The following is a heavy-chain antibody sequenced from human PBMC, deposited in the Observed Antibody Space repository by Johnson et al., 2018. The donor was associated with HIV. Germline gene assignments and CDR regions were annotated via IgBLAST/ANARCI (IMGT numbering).Heavy chain of an antibody. V-gene: IGHV3-33*01. D-gene: IGHD7-27*01. CDR3: ATVLSPRPWGDDAFDI. J-gene: IGHJ3*02. CDR2: IWCDGSTK. CDR1: GFTFSTYG. Sequence: QVQLVESGGGVVQPGRSLRLSCVASGFTFSTYGMHWVRQAPGKGLEWVAVIWCDGSTKYYVESVQGRLTISRDNSKNTLYLQMNSLIEEDTAVYYCATVLSPRPWGDDAFDIWGQGTMVTVSS.